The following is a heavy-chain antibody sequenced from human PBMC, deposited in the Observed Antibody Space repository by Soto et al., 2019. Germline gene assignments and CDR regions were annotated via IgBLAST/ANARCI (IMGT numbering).Heavy chain of an antibody. CDR3: ARVGGEMATAGGFDI. J-gene: IGHJ3*02. D-gene: IGHD5-18*01. Sequence: SATLSLTCTVSGGSISSGGYYWSWIRQHPGKGLEWIGYIYYSGSTYYNPSLKSRVTISVDTPKNQFSLKLSSVTAADTAVYYCARVGGEMATAGGFDIWGQGTMVT. CDR2: IYYSGST. CDR1: GGSISSGGYY. V-gene: IGHV4-31*03.